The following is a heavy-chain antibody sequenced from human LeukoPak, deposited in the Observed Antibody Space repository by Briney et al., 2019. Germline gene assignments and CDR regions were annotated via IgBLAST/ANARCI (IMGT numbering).Heavy chain of an antibody. D-gene: IGHD6-19*01. V-gene: IGHV5-10-1*01. Sequence: GESLKISCKGSGYSFTSYWISWVRQMPGKGLEWMGNIDPSDSYTNYSPSFQGHVTISADKSISTAYLQWSSLKASEIAMYYCARSNDGVAVAGTRDYWGQGTLVTVSS. CDR3: ARSNDGVAVAGTRDY. J-gene: IGHJ4*02. CDR1: GYSFTSYW. CDR2: IDPSDSYT.